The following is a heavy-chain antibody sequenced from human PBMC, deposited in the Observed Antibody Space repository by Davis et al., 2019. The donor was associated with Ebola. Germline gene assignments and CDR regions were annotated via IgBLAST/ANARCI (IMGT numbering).Heavy chain of an antibody. J-gene: IGHJ6*02. V-gene: IGHV1-69*04. CDR3: ARATPIVGSGSPSYYYYYYGMDV. CDR2: IIPILGIA. D-gene: IGHD3-10*01. Sequence: SVKVSCKASGYTFTSYYMHWVRQAPGQGLEWMGRIIPILGIANYAQKFQGRVTITADKSTSTAYMELSSLRSDDTAVYYCARATPIVGSGSPSYYYYYYGMDVWGQGTTVTVSS. CDR1: GYTFTSYY.